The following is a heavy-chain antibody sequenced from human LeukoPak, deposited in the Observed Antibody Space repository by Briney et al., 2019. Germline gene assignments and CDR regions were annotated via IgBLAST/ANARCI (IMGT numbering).Heavy chain of an antibody. D-gene: IGHD4-17*01. J-gene: IGHJ2*01. Sequence: GGSLRLSCAASGFXFSNYGMHWVRQAPDKGLEWVAVIWYDGSNKYYADSVRGRFTISRDNSKNTLYLQMNSLRAEETAVYFCARDGFPGAVTQNEGWWFFDLWGRGTLVTVSS. V-gene: IGHV3-33*01. CDR2: IWYDGSNK. CDR3: ARDGFPGAVTQNEGWWFFDL. CDR1: GFXFSNYG.